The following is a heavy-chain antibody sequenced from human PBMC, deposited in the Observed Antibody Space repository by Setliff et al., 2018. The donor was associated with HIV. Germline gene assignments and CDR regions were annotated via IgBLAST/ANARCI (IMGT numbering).Heavy chain of an antibody. J-gene: IGHJ1*01. CDR1: GYTFTSYY. CDR3: ARNTKAGTAIGYFQH. D-gene: IGHD6-19*01. CDR2: INPSGGST. V-gene: IGHV1-46*01. Sequence: ASVKVSCKASGYTFTSYYMHWVRQAPGQGLEWMGIINPSGGSTSYAQKLQGRVTMTRDTSTSTVYMELSSLRSEDTAVYYCARNTKAGTAIGYFQHWGQGTLVTVSS.